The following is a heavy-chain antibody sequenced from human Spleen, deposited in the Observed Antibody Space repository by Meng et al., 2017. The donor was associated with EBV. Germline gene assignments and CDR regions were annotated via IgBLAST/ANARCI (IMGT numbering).Heavy chain of an antibody. CDR2: IYYGGDT. Sequence: QMQLQESGPGLVKPSETLSLSCTVSGGSIITYSWSWIRQPPGKGLEWLGYIYYGGDTNYNPSLRRRVTMSIDPSKNQFSLKLNSVTAADTAVYYCARGYTSGASFFDSWGQGALVTVSS. J-gene: IGHJ4*02. CDR3: ARGYTSGASFFDS. V-gene: IGHV4-59*01. CDR1: GGSIITYS. D-gene: IGHD6-19*01.